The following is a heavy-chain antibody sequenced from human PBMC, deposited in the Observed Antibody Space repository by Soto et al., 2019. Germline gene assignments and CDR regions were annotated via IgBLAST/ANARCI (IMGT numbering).Heavy chain of an antibody. CDR3: ARVPGVVVAGTIL. CDR2: ISAYNGNT. CDR1: GGTFSSYA. Sequence: ASVKVSCKASGGTFSSYAISWVRQAPGQGLEWMGWISAYNGNTNYAQNLQGRVTMTTDTSTRTAYMELRSLRSDDTALYYCARVPGVVVAGTILWGQGTLVTVSS. V-gene: IGHV1-18*01. J-gene: IGHJ4*02. D-gene: IGHD6-19*01.